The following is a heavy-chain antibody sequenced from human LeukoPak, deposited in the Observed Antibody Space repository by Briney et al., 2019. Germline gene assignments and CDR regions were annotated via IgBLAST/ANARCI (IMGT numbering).Heavy chain of an antibody. J-gene: IGHJ5*02. D-gene: IGHD3-3*01. CDR1: GYTLTELS. CDR2: FDPEDGET. V-gene: IGHV1-24*01. CDR3: ARRSRVYDFWSGYYDRYNWFDP. Sequence: GASVKVSCKVSGYTLTELSMHWVRQAPGKGLEWMGGFDPEDGETIYAQKFQGRVTMTEDTSTDTAYMELSSLRSEDTAVYYCARRSRVYDFWSGYYDRYNWFDPWGRGTLVTVSS.